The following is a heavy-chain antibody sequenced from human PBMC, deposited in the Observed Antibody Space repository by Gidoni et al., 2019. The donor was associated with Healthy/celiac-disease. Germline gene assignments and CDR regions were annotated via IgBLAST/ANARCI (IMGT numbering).Heavy chain of an antibody. CDR1: GGSISSYY. J-gene: IGHJ5*02. D-gene: IGHD3-10*01. Sequence: QAQLQESGPGLVKPSEHLSLHCTVPGGSISSYYWSWIRQPPGKGMAWIGYIYYSGSTNYDPSLKSRVTISVDTSKNQFSLKLSSVTAADTAVYYCAITMVRGGRFDPWGQGTLVTVSS. CDR3: AITMVRGGRFDP. CDR2: IYYSGST. V-gene: IGHV4-59*08.